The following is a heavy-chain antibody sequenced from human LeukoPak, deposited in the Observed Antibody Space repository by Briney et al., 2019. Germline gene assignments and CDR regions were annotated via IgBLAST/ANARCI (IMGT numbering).Heavy chain of an antibody. CDR3: ARRPYGDYEGGAFDI. CDR1: GITFSNYE. J-gene: IGHJ3*02. D-gene: IGHD4-17*01. Sequence: GGSLRLSCAASGITFSNYEINWVRQAPRKGLEWVSYISSSGTSIYYADSVKGRFTISRDNAKNSLYLQMNSLRAEDTAVYYCARRPYGDYEGGAFDIWGQGTMVTVSS. CDR2: ISSSGTSI. V-gene: IGHV3-48*03.